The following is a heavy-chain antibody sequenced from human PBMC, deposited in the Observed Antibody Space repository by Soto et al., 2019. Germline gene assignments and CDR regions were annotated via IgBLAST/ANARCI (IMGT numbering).Heavy chain of an antibody. J-gene: IGHJ4*02. V-gene: IGHV3-23*01. D-gene: IGHD1-7*01. CDR3: AKEGGYNWNYADY. CDR2: ISGSGGST. CDR1: GFTFSSYA. Sequence: LRLSCAASGFTFSSYAMTWVRQAPGKGLEWVSTISGSGGSTYYAGSVKGRFTISRDNSKKTLDLQMNSLRAEDTAIYYCAKEGGYNWNYADYWGQGTLVTVSS.